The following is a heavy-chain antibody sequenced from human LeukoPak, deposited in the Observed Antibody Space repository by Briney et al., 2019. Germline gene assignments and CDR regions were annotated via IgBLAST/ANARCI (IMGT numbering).Heavy chain of an antibody. J-gene: IGHJ6*02. V-gene: IGHV1-69*04. CDR3: AREGIAALDYYYGMDV. CDR1: GGTFSSYA. D-gene: IGHD6-13*01. CDR2: IIPILGIA. Sequence: SVKVSCKASGGTFSSYAISWVQQAPGQGLEWMGRIIPILGIANYAQKFQGRVTITADKSTSTAYMELSSLRSEDTAVYYCAREGIAALDYYYGMDVWGQGTTVTVSS.